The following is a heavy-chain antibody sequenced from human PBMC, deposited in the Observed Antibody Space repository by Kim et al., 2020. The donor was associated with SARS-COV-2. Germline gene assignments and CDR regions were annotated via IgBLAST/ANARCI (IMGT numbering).Heavy chain of an antibody. Sequence: SETLSLTCTVSGASISSHYWSWIRQPPGKGLEWIGYIYDSGSTNYNPSLKRRVTISVDTSKNQFSLKLRSLTTADTAVYYCAREVTYFGAGTSLFDYWGQGALDTVSS. CDR2: IYDSGST. CDR1: GASISSHY. D-gene: IGHD6-19*01. CDR3: AREVTYFGAGTSLFDY. V-gene: IGHV4-59*11. J-gene: IGHJ4*02.